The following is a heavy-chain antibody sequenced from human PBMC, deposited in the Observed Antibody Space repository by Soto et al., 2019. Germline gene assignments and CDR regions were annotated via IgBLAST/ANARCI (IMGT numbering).Heavy chain of an antibody. J-gene: IGHJ4*02. V-gene: IGHV3-30-3*01. CDR3: ARVGRLHYFDY. CDR1: GFTFSSYA. D-gene: IGHD4-17*01. Sequence: QVQLVESGGGVVQPGRSLRLSCAASGFTFSSYAMHWVRQAPGKGLEWVAVISYDGSNKYYGDSVKGRFTISRDNSKNTLYLQMNSLRAEDTAVYYCARVGRLHYFDYWGQVTLLTVSS. CDR2: ISYDGSNK.